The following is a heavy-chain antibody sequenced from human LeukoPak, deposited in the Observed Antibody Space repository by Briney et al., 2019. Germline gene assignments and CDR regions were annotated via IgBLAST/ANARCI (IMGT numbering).Heavy chain of an antibody. CDR1: GYTFNGYY. V-gene: IGHV1-2*06. CDR3: ARDGGGITFGGVIVRPDY. J-gene: IGHJ4*02. D-gene: IGHD3-16*02. Sequence: ASVKVSCKASGYTFNGYYMHWVRQAPGQGLEWMGRINHNSGGTNYAQKFQGKVTMTRDTSISTAYMELSRLRSDDTAVYYCARDGGGITFGGVIVRPDYWGQGTLVTVSS. CDR2: INHNSGGT.